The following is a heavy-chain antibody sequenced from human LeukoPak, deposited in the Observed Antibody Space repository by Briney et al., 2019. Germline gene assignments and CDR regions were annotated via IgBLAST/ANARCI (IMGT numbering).Heavy chain of an antibody. CDR2: IYYSGST. J-gene: IGHJ6*02. CDR1: GGSFRSSSYY. V-gene: IGHV4-39*07. CDR3: ARDNWNYGSSMDV. Sequence: SETLSLTCTVSGGSFRSSSYYWGWIRQTPGKGLEWIGCIYYSGSTYYNPSLKSRVTISVDTSKNQFSLKLSSVTAADTAVYHCARDNWNYGSSMDVWGQGTTVTVSS. D-gene: IGHD1-7*01.